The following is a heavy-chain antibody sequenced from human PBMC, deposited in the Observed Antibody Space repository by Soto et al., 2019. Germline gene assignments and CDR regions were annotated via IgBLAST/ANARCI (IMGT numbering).Heavy chain of an antibody. CDR1: GXNFRAYG. D-gene: IGHD6-6*01. V-gene: IGHV3-30*18. J-gene: IGHJ6*02. CDR2: MSSDASNK. Sequence: LRLSFAASGXNFRAYGMHWVRQAPGKGLQWVAVMSSDASNKYYADSVKGRFTISRDNSQKTLYLQMNSLRPEDTAVYYCAKGSSSVYYYYYGMDVWGQGTTVTVSS. CDR3: AKGSSSVYYYYYGMDV.